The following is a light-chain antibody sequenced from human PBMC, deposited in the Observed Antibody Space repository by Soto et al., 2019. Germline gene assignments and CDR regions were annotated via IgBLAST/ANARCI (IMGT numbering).Light chain of an antibody. CDR2: GAS. CDR3: QQYGSSRWT. J-gene: IGKJ1*01. V-gene: IGKV3-20*01. Sequence: EIVFTQSPGTLSLSPGERATLSCRASQSVSINYLAWYQQKPGQAPRLVIYGASSRATGIPDRFSGSGSGTDFTLTISRLEPEDFAVYYCQQYGSSRWTFGQGTKVDIK. CDR1: QSVSINY.